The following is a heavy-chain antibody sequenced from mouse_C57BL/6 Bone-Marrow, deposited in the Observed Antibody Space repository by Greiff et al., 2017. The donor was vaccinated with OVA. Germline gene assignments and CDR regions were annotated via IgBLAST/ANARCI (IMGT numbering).Heavy chain of an antibody. V-gene: IGHV1-26*01. Sequence: EVQLQQSGPELVKPGASVKISCKASGYTFTDYYMNWVKQSHGKSLEWIGDINPNNGGTSYNQKFKGKATLTVDKSSSTAYMELRSLTSEDSAVYYCARRRYGFLDYWGQGTTLTVSS. CDR1: GYTFTDYY. D-gene: IGHD2-10*02. J-gene: IGHJ2*01. CDR2: INPNNGGT. CDR3: ARRRYGFLDY.